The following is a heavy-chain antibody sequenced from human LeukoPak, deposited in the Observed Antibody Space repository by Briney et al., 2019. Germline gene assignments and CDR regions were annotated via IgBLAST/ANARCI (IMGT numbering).Heavy chain of an antibody. CDR2: ISGSGGST. J-gene: IGHJ4*02. Sequence: WGSLRLSCAASGFAFDDYGMSWVRQIPGKGLEWVSAISGSGGSTYYADSVKGRFTISRDNSKNTLYLQMNSLRAEDTAVYYCAKEGKTRNWNYYQAKPVYWGQGTLVTVSS. D-gene: IGHD1-7*01. CDR1: GFAFDDYG. CDR3: AKEGKTRNWNYYQAKPVY. V-gene: IGHV3-23*01.